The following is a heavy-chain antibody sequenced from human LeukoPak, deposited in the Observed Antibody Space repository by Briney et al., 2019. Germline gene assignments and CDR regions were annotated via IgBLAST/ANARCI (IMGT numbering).Heavy chain of an antibody. Sequence: GGSLRLSCAASGFTFSLASVSWVRQATGKGLEWVARIKSKTDGGTPDYAAPVKGRFTISRDDSKNTVFLQMNSLQTEDTALYYCATIDSGYWGQGTLVTVSS. J-gene: IGHJ4*02. V-gene: IGHV3-15*01. D-gene: IGHD3-10*01. CDR3: ATIDSGY. CDR1: GFTFSLAS. CDR2: IKSKTDGGTP.